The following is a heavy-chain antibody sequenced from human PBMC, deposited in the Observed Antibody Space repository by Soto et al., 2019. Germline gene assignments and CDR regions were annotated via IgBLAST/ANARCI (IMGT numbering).Heavy chain of an antibody. CDR1: GGSFSGYY. CDR3: ARGPFQIAVAGTFDY. V-gene: IGHV4-34*01. J-gene: IGHJ4*02. D-gene: IGHD6-19*01. CDR2: INHSGST. Sequence: QVQLQQWGAGLLKPSETLSLTCAVYGGSFSGYYWSWIRQPPGKGLEWIGEINHSGSTNYNPSLKSRVTISVDTSKNQFSLKLSSVTAADTAVYYSARGPFQIAVAGTFDYWGQGTLVTVSS.